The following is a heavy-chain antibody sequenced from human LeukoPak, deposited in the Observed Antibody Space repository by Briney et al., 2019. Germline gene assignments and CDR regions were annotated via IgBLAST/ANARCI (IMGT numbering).Heavy chain of an antibody. CDR2: INHSGSN. CDR3: ARRYLAYYYDSSGYYPIGAFDI. CDR1: GGSFSGYY. Sequence: SETLSLTCAVYGGSFSGYYWSWIRQPPGKGLEWIGEINHSGSNNYNPSLKSRVTISVETSKNQFSLKLSSVTAADTAVYYCARRYLAYYYDSSGYYPIGAFDIWGQGTMVTVSS. J-gene: IGHJ3*02. D-gene: IGHD3-22*01. V-gene: IGHV4-34*01.